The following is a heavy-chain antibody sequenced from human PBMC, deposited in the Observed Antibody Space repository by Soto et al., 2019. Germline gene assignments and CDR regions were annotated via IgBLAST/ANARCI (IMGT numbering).Heavy chain of an antibody. V-gene: IGHV4-34*01. CDR1: AGSFSHYY. J-gene: IGHJ3*02. CDR3: ARGGSSDWQVALDI. CDR2: IKHGGSS. Sequence: QVQQQQWGAGLLKPSETLSLTCTVYAGSFSHYYWNWIRQSPGKGLEWIGKIKHGGSSSYNPSLRSRVSISLYMSKNQFSLTLSSVTASDTAVYYCARGGSSDWQVALDIWGQGTMVPVSS. D-gene: IGHD6-19*01.